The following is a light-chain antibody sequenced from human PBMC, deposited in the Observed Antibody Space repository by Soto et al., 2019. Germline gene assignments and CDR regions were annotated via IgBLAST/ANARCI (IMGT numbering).Light chain of an antibody. Sequence: DTQMTQSPSTLSASVGDRVTITCRASQSISSWLAWYQRKPGKAPKLLIYKASSLETGVPSRFSGSGSGTEFTLTISSLQPDDFATYYCQQYYSYPYTFGQGTKLEIK. J-gene: IGKJ2*01. CDR3: QQYYSYPYT. CDR1: QSISSW. V-gene: IGKV1-5*03. CDR2: KAS.